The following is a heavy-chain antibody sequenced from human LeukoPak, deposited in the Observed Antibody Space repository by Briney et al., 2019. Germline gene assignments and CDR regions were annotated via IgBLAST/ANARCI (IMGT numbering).Heavy chain of an antibody. Sequence: SETLSLTCTVSGDSISSGGYYWSWIRQHPGKGLEWIGYIYYSGSTYYNPSLKSRVTISVDTSKNQFSLKLSSVTAADTAVYYCARGALNSSGYYLGYWGQGTLVTVSS. V-gene: IGHV4-31*03. CDR1: GDSISSGGYY. CDR3: ARGALNSSGYYLGY. D-gene: IGHD3-22*01. CDR2: IYYSGST. J-gene: IGHJ4*02.